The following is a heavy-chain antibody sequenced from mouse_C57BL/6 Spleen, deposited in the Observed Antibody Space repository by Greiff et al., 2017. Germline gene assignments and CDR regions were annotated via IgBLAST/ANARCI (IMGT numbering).Heavy chain of an antibody. CDR3: ARYRDYDRYFDV. CDR1: GFTFSDYY. Sequence: EVMLVESGGGLVQPGGSLKLSCAASGFTFSDYYMYWVRQTPEKRLEWVAYISNGGGSTYYPDTVKGRFTISRDNAKKPRYLQMSRLKSEDTAMYYCARYRDYDRYFDVWGTGTTVTVSS. D-gene: IGHD2-4*01. J-gene: IGHJ1*03. CDR2: ISNGGGST. V-gene: IGHV5-12*01.